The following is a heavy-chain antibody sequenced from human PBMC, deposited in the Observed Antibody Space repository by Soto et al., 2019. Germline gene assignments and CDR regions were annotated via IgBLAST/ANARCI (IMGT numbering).Heavy chain of an antibody. V-gene: IGHV5-51*01. J-gene: IGHJ4*02. CDR3: ARLPYSQKYDYVWGSYQSYFDY. Sequence: PGESLKISCKGSGYSFTSYWIGWVRQMPGKGLEWMGIIYPGDSDTRYSPSFQGQVTISADKSISTAYLQWSSLKASDTAMYYCARLPYSQKYDYVWGSYQSYFDYWGQGTLVTVSS. CDR2: IYPGDSDT. CDR1: GYSFTSYW. D-gene: IGHD3-16*02.